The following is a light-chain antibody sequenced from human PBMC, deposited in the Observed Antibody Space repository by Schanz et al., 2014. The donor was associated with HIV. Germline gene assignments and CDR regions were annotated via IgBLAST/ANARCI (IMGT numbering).Light chain of an antibody. V-gene: IGKV3-15*01. CDR2: GAS. CDR3: QQYDRSPYT. J-gene: IGKJ4*01. CDR1: QSVSSN. Sequence: IVMTQSPATLSLSPGERATLSCRASQSVSSNLAWYQQKSGQAPRLLIYGASTRATGIPARFSGSGSGTDFTLTISSLEPEDFAVYYCQQYDRSPYTFGGGTKVEIK.